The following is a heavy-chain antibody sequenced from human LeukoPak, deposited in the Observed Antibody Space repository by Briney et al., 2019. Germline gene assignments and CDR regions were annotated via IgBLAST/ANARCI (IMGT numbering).Heavy chain of an antibody. CDR1: GGSISSGSYY. CDR3: ASYLVGATTRDAFDI. CDR2: IYTSGSI. Sequence: SQTLSLTCTVSGGSISSGSYYWSWIRQPAGKGLEWIGRIYTSGSINYNPSLKSRVTMSVDTSKNQFSLKLSSVTAADTAAYYCASYLVGATTRDAFDIWGQGTMVTVSS. D-gene: IGHD1-26*01. V-gene: IGHV4-61*02. J-gene: IGHJ3*02.